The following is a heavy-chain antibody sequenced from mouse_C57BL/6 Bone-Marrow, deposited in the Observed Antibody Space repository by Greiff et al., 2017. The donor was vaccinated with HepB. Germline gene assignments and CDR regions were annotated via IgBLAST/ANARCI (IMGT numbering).Heavy chain of an antibody. Sequence: QVQLQQSGAELAKPGASVKLSCKASGYTFTSYWMHWVKQRPGQGLEWLGYINPSSGYTKYNQKFKDTATLTADKSSSTAYMQLSSLTYEDSAVYYCARGGYGSRYYFDYWGQGTTLTVSS. J-gene: IGHJ2*01. CDR3: ARGGYGSRYYFDY. V-gene: IGHV1-7*01. CDR2: INPSSGYT. D-gene: IGHD1-1*01. CDR1: GYTFTSYW.